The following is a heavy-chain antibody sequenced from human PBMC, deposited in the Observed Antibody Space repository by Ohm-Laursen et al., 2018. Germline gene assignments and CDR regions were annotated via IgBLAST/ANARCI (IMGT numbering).Heavy chain of an antibody. V-gene: IGHV3-11*01. CDR1: GFTFSDYY. Sequence: SLRLSCAASGFTFSDYYMSWIRQAPGKGLEWVSYISSSGSTIYYADSVKGRFTISRDNAKNSLYLQMNSLRAEDTAVCYCAREGRAMTTVTTQTPDYWGQGTLVTVSS. J-gene: IGHJ4*02. CDR3: AREGRAMTTVTTQTPDY. D-gene: IGHD4-17*01. CDR2: ISSSGSTI.